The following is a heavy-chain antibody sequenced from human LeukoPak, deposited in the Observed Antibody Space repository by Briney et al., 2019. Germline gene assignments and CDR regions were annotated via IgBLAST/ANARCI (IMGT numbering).Heavy chain of an antibody. V-gene: IGHV1-2*02. J-gene: IGHJ6*03. CDR1: GYTFTGYY. Sequence: GASVKVSCKASGYTFTGYYMHWVRQAPGQGLEWMGWINPNSGGTNYAQKFQGRVTMTRDTSISTAYMELSRLRSDDTAVYYCARRRITMVRAYYYYYMDVWGKGTTVTISS. CDR3: ARRRITMVRAYYYYYMDV. D-gene: IGHD3-10*01. CDR2: INPNSGGT.